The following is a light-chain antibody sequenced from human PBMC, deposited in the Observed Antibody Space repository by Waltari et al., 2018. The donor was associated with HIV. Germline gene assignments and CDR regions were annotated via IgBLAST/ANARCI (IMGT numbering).Light chain of an antibody. CDR1: QSIVYSSKNKNY. CDR2: CAS. CDR3: QQTYSVSIT. V-gene: IGKV4-1*01. Sequence: DIVITQSPESLALSLGERTTISCKYSQSIVYSSKNKNYLAWYQQKAGQTPKLLISCASTRDSGVPDRFSGSGSGTDFTLTINTLQPEDFAAYFCQQTYSVSITFGPGTRVEI. J-gene: IGKJ5*01.